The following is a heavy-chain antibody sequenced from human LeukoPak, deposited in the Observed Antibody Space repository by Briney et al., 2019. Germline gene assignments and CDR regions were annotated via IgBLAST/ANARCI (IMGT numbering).Heavy chain of an antibody. CDR1: GYTFTSYG. D-gene: IGHD3-22*01. V-gene: IGHV1-18*01. CDR3: ARDGEYYDSSGPSRTGE. J-gene: IGHJ4*02. Sequence: ASVKVSCKASGYTFTSYGISWVRQAPGQGLEWMGWTSAYNGNTNYAQKLQGRVTMTTDTSTSTAYMELRSLRSDDTAVYYCARDGEYYDSSGPSRTGEWGQRTLVTVSS. CDR2: TSAYNGNT.